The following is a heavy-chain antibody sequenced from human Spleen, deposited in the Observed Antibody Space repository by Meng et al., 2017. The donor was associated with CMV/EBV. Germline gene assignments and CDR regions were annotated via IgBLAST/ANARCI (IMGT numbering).Heavy chain of an antibody. CDR2: INHSGST. CDR3: ARGGDYSNYVDAFDI. D-gene: IGHD4-11*01. V-gene: IGHV4/OR15-8*01. CDR1: GGSISSSRY. J-gene: IGHJ3*02. Sequence: SETLSLTCSVSGGSISSSRYWSWIRQPPGKGLEWIGEINHSGSTNYNPSLKSRVTISVDTSKNQFSLKLSSVTAADTAVYYCARGGDYSNYVDAFDIWGQGTMVTVSS.